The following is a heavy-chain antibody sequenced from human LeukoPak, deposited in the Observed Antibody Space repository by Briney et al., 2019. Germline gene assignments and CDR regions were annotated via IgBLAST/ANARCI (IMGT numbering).Heavy chain of an antibody. D-gene: IGHD3-10*01. J-gene: IGHJ4*02. CDR3: ARSGVSGSPPYYFDY. Sequence: PGGSLRLSCAASGFTFSTYTMNWVRQAPGKGLEWVSSISTSSTYIYYADSVKGRFTISRDNAKNSLYLQMNSLRAEDTAVYYCARSGVSGSPPYYFDYWGQGTLVTVSS. CDR2: ISTSSTYI. V-gene: IGHV3-21*04. CDR1: GFTFSTYT.